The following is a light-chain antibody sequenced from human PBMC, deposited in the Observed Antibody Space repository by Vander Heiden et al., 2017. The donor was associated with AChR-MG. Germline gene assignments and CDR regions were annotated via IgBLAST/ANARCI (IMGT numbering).Light chain of an antibody. Sequence: DIQMTQSPSSLSASVGDRVTITCRASQSISSYLNWYQQKPGKAPKLLIYAASSLQSGVPSRFSGSGSGTDFTLTISSLQPEDFATYYCQQSDSTQSCTFGQRTKLEIK. CDR2: AAS. V-gene: IGKV1-39*01. J-gene: IGKJ2*02. CDR3: QQSDSTQSCT. CDR1: QSISSY.